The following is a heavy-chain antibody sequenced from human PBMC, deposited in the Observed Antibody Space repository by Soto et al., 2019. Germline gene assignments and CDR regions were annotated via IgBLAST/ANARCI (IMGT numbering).Heavy chain of an antibody. D-gene: IGHD1-26*01. Sequence: QVQLQESGPGLVKPSETLSLTCTVSGGSISSYYWSWIRQPPGKGLEWIGYIYYSGSTNYNPSLKSRVTISVDTSKNQFSLKLSSVTAADTAVYYCAREIRGQSGSQSIDPWGRGTLVTVSS. V-gene: IGHV4-59*12. CDR2: IYYSGST. CDR3: AREIRGQSGSQSIDP. CDR1: GGSISSYY. J-gene: IGHJ5*02.